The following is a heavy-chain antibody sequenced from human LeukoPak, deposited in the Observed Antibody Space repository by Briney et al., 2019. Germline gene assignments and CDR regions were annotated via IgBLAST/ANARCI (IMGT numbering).Heavy chain of an antibody. D-gene: IGHD5-12*01. Sequence: GESPKISCKGSGYSFTSYWISWVRQMPGKGLEWMGRIDPSDSYTNYSPSFQGHVTISADKSISTAYLQWSGLKASDTAMYYCARQGSGYDYYYFDYWGQGTLVTVSS. V-gene: IGHV5-10-1*01. J-gene: IGHJ4*02. CDR3: ARQGSGYDYYYFDY. CDR1: GYSFTSYW. CDR2: IDPSDSYT.